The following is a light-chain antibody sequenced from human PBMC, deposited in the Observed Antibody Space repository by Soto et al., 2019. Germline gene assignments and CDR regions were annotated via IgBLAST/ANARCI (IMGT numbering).Light chain of an antibody. Sequence: EIVLTQSPATLSLSPGERATLSCRASQSVSSYLAWYQQKPGQAPRPVIYDASNRATGIPARFSGSGSGTDFTLTISSLEPEDFAVYYCQQRSNWPPYTFGQGTKLEIK. V-gene: IGKV3-11*01. CDR2: DAS. CDR3: QQRSNWPPYT. J-gene: IGKJ2*01. CDR1: QSVSSY.